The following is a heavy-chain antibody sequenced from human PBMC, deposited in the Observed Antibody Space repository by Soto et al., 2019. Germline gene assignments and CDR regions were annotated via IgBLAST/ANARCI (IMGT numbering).Heavy chain of an antibody. J-gene: IGHJ6*03. V-gene: IGHV4-59*01. CDR3: ARLTGGTYLSFYYYIGV. CDR1: GGSISGYY. D-gene: IGHD2-8*02. CDR2: IYYSGTT. Sequence: QVQLQESGPGLVKPSETLSLTCTVSGGSISGYYWSWIRQPPGKGLEWIGYIYYSGTTNYDPSLKSRVTMSVDTSKNQFSLKLSSVTAADTAVYYCARLTGGTYLSFYYYIGVWGKGTTVTV.